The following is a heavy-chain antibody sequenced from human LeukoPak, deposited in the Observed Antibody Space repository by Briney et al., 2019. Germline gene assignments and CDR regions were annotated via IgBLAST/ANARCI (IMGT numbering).Heavy chain of an antibody. D-gene: IGHD6-19*01. CDR3: AKDRVRSGSGIPFDY. V-gene: IGHV3-23*01. CDR1: GFTFSSYA. J-gene: IGHJ4*02. Sequence: GGSLRLSCAASGFTFSSYAMSWVRQAPGKGLEWVSAISGSGGSTYYADSVKGRFTISRDNSKNTLYLQMNSLRAEDTAVYYCAKDRVRSGSGIPFDYWGQGTLATVSS. CDR2: ISGSGGST.